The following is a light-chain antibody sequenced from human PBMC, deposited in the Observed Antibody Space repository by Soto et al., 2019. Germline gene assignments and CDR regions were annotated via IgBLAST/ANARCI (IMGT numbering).Light chain of an antibody. Sequence: EIVLTQSPATLSLSPGERATLSCRASQSVSSYLAWYQQKPGQAPRLLIYDAFKRATGIPARFSGSGSGTDFTLTISSLEPEDSAVYYCQQRDNWPLTFGGGTKVEIK. CDR2: DAF. V-gene: IGKV3-11*01. CDR3: QQRDNWPLT. J-gene: IGKJ4*01. CDR1: QSVSSY.